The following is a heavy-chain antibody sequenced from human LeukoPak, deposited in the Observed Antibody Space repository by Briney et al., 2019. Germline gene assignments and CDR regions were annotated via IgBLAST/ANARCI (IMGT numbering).Heavy chain of an antibody. CDR2: IVVGSGNT. D-gene: IGHD1-26*01. V-gene: IGHV1-58*02. J-gene: IGHJ4*02. Sequence: SVKVSCKASGFTFTSSAMQWVRQARGQRLEWIGWIVVGSGNTNYAQKFQERVTITRDMSTSTAYMELSSLRSEDTAVYYCAAVIDSGNYYVADYWGQGTLVTVSS. CDR3: AAVIDSGNYYVADY. CDR1: GFTFTSSA.